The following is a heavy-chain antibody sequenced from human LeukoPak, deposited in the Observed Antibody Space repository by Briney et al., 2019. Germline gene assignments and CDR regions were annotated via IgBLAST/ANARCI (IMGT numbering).Heavy chain of an antibody. Sequence: ASVKVSCKASGGTFSSYAISWVRQAPGQGLEWMGGIIPIFGTANYAQKFQGRVTITADESTSTAYMELSSLRSEDTAVYYCAMGYRLYYYYMDVWGKGTTVTISS. CDR2: IIPIFGTA. CDR3: AMGYRLYYYYMDV. V-gene: IGHV1-69*13. J-gene: IGHJ6*03. CDR1: GGTFSSYA. D-gene: IGHD6-13*01.